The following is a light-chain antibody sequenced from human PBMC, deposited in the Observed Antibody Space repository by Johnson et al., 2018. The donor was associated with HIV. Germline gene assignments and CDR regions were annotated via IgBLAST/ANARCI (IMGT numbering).Light chain of an antibody. CDR2: DNH. V-gene: IGLV1-51*01. CDR3: GTWDNSLSAGV. CDR1: SSNIGNNY. Sequence: QSVLTQPPSVSAAPGQKVTIPCSGSSSNIGNNYASWYQQVPGTAPKLLIYDNHKRPSGIPDRFSGSKSGTSATRGITGLQTGDEADYYCGTWDNSLSAGVFGTGTKVTVL. J-gene: IGLJ1*01.